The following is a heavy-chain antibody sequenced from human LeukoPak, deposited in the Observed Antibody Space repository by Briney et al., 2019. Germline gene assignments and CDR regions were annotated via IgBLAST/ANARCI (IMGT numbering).Heavy chain of an antibody. CDR3: ARESDDFWSGPFQH. V-gene: IGHV1-8*01. J-gene: IGHJ1*01. CDR2: MNPNSGNT. Sequence: ASVKVSCKASGYTFTSYDINWVRQATGQGLEWMGWMNPNSGNTGYAQKFQGRVTMTRNTSISTAYMELSSLRSEDTAVYYCARESDDFWSGPFQHWGQGTLVTVSS. CDR1: GYTFTSYD. D-gene: IGHD3-3*01.